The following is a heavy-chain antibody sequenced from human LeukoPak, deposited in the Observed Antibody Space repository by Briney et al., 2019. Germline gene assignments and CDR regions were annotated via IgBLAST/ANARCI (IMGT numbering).Heavy chain of an antibody. CDR1: GGSISSSSYY. Sequence: SETLSLTCTVSGGSISSSSYYWGWIRQPPGKGLEWIGSIYYSGSTYYNPSLKSRVTISVDTSKNQFSLKLSSVTAADTAVYYCARHYYDSSGYRSDYWGQGTLVTVSS. J-gene: IGHJ4*02. CDR2: IYYSGST. V-gene: IGHV4-39*01. D-gene: IGHD3-22*01. CDR3: ARHYYDSSGYRSDY.